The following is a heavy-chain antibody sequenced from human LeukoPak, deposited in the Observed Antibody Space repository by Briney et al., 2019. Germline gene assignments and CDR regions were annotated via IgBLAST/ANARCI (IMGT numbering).Heavy chain of an antibody. CDR2: INCINGDT. CDR3: AILGGAVVIPNWLDP. Sequence: GASVKVSCKASGYMFTGYYLHWVRRAPGQGLEWMGWINCINGDTNYAQNFQGRVTMTRDTSISTSYMELRRLKSDDSAVYYCAILGGAVVIPNWLDPWGQGTLITASS. J-gene: IGHJ5*02. V-gene: IGHV1-2*02. CDR1: GYMFTGYY. D-gene: IGHD3-3*01.